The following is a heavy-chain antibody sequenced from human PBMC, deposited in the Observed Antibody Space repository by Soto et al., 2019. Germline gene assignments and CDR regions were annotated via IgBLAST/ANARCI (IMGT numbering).Heavy chain of an antibody. J-gene: IGHJ6*02. CDR2: INPSGGST. V-gene: IGHV1-46*01. CDR3: ARAGDFWSGYYPPSSGMDV. D-gene: IGHD3-3*01. CDR1: GYTFTSYY. Sequence: ASVKVSCKASGYTFTSYYMHWVRQAPGQGLEWMGIINPSGGSTSYAQKFQGRVTMTRDTSTSTVYMELSSLRSEDTAAYYCARAGDFWSGYYPPSSGMDVWGQGTTVTVSS.